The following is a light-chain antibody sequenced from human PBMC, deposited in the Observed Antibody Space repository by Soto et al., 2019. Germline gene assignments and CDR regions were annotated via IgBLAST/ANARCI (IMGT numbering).Light chain of an antibody. Sequence: EIVLTQPPGPLSVSPGDRVTLSCRASQTVNNNYLAWYQQKPGQAPRLLIYGASTPATGTPARFSGSGSGTHFTLTVSRLEPEDFAAYYCQQYGGSAPWTFGPGTKVDMK. CDR2: GAS. CDR3: QQYGGSAPWT. CDR1: QTVNNNY. J-gene: IGKJ1*01. V-gene: IGKV3-20*01.